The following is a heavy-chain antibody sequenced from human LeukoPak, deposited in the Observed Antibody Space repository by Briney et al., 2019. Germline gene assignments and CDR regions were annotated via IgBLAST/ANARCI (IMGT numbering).Heavy chain of an antibody. Sequence: SQTLSLTCTVSGGSISSGGYYWSWIRQHPGKGLEWIGYIYYSGSTYYNPSLKSRVTISVDTSKNQFSLKLSSVTAADTAVYYCAGELPAAMPGWFDPWGQGTLVTVSS. D-gene: IGHD2-2*01. CDR3: AGELPAAMPGWFDP. V-gene: IGHV4-31*03. CDR2: IYYSGST. J-gene: IGHJ5*02. CDR1: GGSISSGGYY.